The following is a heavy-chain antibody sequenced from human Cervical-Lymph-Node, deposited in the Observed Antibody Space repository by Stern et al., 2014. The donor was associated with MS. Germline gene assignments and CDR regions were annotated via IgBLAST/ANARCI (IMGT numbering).Heavy chain of an antibody. CDR1: GDSISSGSYY. CDR3: ARGYYGRGDN. CDR2: IYPTGST. Sequence: QVQLQESGPGLVKPSQTLSLTCTVSGDSISSGSYYWSWIRQPAGKGLEWFGRIYPTGSTNYNPPLKSRFSMSVDTSKNQFSRKLPSVTAADTAVYYCARGYYGRGDNWGQGTLVTVSS. V-gene: IGHV4-61*02. J-gene: IGHJ4*02. D-gene: IGHD3-3*01.